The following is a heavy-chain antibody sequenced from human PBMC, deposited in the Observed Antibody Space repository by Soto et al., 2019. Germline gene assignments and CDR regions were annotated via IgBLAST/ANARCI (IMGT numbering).Heavy chain of an antibody. CDR1: GFTFSSYA. D-gene: IGHD6-19*01. CDR3: VREAINSGWSGGRKYYFDY. V-gene: IGHV3-23*01. CDR2: ISGSGGST. Sequence: GGSLRLSCAASGFTFSSYAMSWVRQAPGKGLEWVSAISGSGGSTYYADSVKGRFTISRDNYKNTLYLQMNSLRVEDTALFHCVREAINSGWSGGRKYYFDYWGQGALVTVSS. J-gene: IGHJ4*02.